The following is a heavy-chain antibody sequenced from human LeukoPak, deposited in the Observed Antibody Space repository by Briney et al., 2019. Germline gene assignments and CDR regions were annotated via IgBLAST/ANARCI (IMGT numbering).Heavy chain of an antibody. Sequence: PGGSLRLSCAASGFTFSSYSMNWVRQAPGKGLEWVSSIGGSSSYLYYADSLKGRFTISRDNAKNSLYLQMNSLRAEDTAVYYCAREIDEGFDYWGQGTLVTVSS. V-gene: IGHV3-21*01. J-gene: IGHJ4*02. CDR2: IGGSSSYL. CDR1: GFTFSSYS. CDR3: AREIDEGFDY.